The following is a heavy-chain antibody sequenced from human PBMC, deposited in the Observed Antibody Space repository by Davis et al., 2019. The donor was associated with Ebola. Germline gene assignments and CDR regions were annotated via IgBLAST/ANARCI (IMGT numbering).Heavy chain of an antibody. Sequence: STYYADSVKGRFTISRDNSKNTLYLQMNSLRAEDTAVYYCAKSSVAGRSQFDYWGQGTLVTVSS. CDR3: AKSSVAGRSQFDY. J-gene: IGHJ4*02. D-gene: IGHD6-19*01. V-gene: IGHV3-23*01. CDR2: ST.